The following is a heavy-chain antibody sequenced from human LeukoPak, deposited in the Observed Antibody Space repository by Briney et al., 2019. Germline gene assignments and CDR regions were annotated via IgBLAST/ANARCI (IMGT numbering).Heavy chain of an antibody. CDR2: IYHGGST. V-gene: IGHV4-38-2*02. CDR1: GYSISSGFH. D-gene: IGHD3-22*01. Sequence: SQTLSLTCAVSGYSISSGFHWGWIRQPPGKGLEWIGSIYHGGSTYYNPSLKSRVTISVDTSKNQFSLKLSSVTAADTAIYYCARDRRNSAYYYDSGGYYVEYWGQGTLVTASS. CDR3: ARDRRNSAYYYDSGGYYVEY. J-gene: IGHJ4*02.